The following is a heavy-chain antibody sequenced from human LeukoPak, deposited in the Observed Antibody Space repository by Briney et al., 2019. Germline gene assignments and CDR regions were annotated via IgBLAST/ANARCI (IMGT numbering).Heavy chain of an antibody. V-gene: IGHV3-23*01. CDR3: ARGDYDSSGYDWFDP. D-gene: IGHD3-22*01. CDR1: GFTFSNYA. J-gene: IGHJ5*02. CDR2: ISGSGGSA. Sequence: GGSLRLSCAASGFTFSNYAMTWVRQAPGKGLEWVSTISGSGGSAYYADSAKGRFTISRDNSKNTLYLQMNSLRAEDTAVYYCARGDYDSSGYDWFDPWGQGTLVTVSS.